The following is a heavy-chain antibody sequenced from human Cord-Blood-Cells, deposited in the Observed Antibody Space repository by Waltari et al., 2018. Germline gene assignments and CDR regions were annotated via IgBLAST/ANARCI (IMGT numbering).Heavy chain of an antibody. V-gene: IGHV3-23*01. D-gene: IGHD4-4*01. CDR1: GFTFSSYA. Sequence: EVQLLESGGGLVQPGGSLRLSCAASGFTFSSYAMSWVPQAPGKGLEWVSAISGSGGSTYYADSVKGRFTISRDNSKNTLYLQMNSLRAEDTAVYYCAKAYDYSNYFFDYWGQGTLVTVSS. CDR2: ISGSGGST. CDR3: AKAYDYSNYFFDY. J-gene: IGHJ4*02.